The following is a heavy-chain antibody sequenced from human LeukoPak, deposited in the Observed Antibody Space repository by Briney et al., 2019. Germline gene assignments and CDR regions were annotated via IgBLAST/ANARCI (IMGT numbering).Heavy chain of an antibody. CDR3: ARAERFGEFLNWFDP. D-gene: IGHD3-10*01. CDR2: ISYDGSNK. J-gene: IGHJ5*02. CDR1: GFTFSSYG. V-gene: IGHV3-30*03. Sequence: GSLRLSCAASGFTFSSYGMHWVRQAPGKGLEWVAVISYDGSNKYYADSVKGRFTISRDNSKNTLYLQMYSLRAEDTAVYYCARAERFGEFLNWFDPWGQGTLVTVSS.